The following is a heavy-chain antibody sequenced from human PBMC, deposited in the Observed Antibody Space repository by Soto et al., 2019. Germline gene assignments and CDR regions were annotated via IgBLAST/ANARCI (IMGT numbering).Heavy chain of an antibody. CDR3: ARVGCSSIWCVTQFDN. CDR2: IAGPGGGA. D-gene: IGHD2-2*01. J-gene: IGHJ4*02. V-gene: IGHV3-23*01. Sequence: LRLSCAASGFTFSTYGMSRVRQAPGKGLEWVSAIAGPGGGASYADSVQGRFTISRDDSKNTLHLQMNSLRAEDTAVYYCARVGCSSIWCVTQFDNWGQGTLVTVSS. CDR1: GFTFSTYG.